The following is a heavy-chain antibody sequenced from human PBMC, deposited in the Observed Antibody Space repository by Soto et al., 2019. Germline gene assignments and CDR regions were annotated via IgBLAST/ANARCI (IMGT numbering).Heavy chain of an antibody. CDR3: AREREYSSSSVLPSNWFDP. Sequence: QVQLVESGGGVVQPGRSLSLSCAASGFTFSSYGMHWVRQAPGKGLEGVAVIWYDGSNKYYADSVKGRFTISRDNSKNTLYLQMNSLRAEDTAVCYCAREREYSSSSVLPSNWFDPWGQGTLVTVSS. CDR1: GFTFSSYG. CDR2: IWYDGSNK. J-gene: IGHJ5*02. V-gene: IGHV3-33*01. D-gene: IGHD6-6*01.